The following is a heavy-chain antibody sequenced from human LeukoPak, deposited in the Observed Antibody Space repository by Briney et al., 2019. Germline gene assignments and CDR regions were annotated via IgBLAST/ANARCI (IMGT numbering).Heavy chain of an antibody. CDR3: ARDGEARFDY. D-gene: IGHD3-3*01. V-gene: IGHV1-46*01. J-gene: IGHJ4*02. Sequence: ASVKVSCKASGYTFTSYYMHWVRQAPGQGLEWMGIINPSGGSTSYAQKFQGRVTMTRDTSTSTVYMEPSSLRAEDTAVYYCARDGEARFDYWGQGTLVTVSS. CDR2: INPSGGST. CDR1: GYTFTSYY.